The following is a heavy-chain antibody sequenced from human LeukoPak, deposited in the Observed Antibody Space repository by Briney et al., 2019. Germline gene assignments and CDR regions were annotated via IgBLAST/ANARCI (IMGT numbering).Heavy chain of an antibody. Sequence: PSETLSLTSTVSGGSISSSSYYWGWIRQPPGKGLEWIGSIYYSGSTYYNPSLKSRVSISVDTSKKHFSLRLSSVTAADTAVYYCARLGGYSYGYSLAFDIWGQGRMLSVSS. CDR3: ARLGGYSYGYSLAFDI. J-gene: IGHJ3*02. CDR1: GGSISSSSYY. D-gene: IGHD5-18*01. V-gene: IGHV4-39*02. CDR2: IYYSGST.